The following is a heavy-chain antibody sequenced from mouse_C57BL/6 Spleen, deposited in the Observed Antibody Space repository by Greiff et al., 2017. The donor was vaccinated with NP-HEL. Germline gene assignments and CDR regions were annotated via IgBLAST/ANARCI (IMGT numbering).Heavy chain of an antibody. D-gene: IGHD3-1*01. Sequence: VKLQQPGAELVMPGASVKLSCKASGYTFTSYWMHWVKQRPGQGLEWIGEIDPSDSYTNYNQKFKGKSTLNVDKSSSPAYMQLSSLTSEDSAVYYCARSGDGFAYWGQGTLVTVSA. V-gene: IGHV1-69*01. CDR2: IDPSDSYT. J-gene: IGHJ3*01. CDR1: GYTFTSYW. CDR3: ARSGDGFAY.